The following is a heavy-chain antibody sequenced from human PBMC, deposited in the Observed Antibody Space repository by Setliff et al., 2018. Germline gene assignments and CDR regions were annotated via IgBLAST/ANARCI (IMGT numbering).Heavy chain of an antibody. J-gene: IGHJ4*02. CDR1: GGSISSSSYY. CDR3: ARVKGGSSWYSEEYYFDY. D-gene: IGHD6-13*01. V-gene: IGHV4-39*07. CDR2: IYYSGST. Sequence: SETLSLTCTVSGGSISSSSYYWGWIRQPPGKGLEWIGSIYYSGSTYYNPSLKSRVTISVDTSKNQFSLKLSSVTAADTAVYYCARVKGGSSWYSEEYYFDYWGQGTLVTVSS.